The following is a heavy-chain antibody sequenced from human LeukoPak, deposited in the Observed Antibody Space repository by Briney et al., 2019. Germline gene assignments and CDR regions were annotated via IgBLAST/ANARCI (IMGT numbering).Heavy chain of an antibody. V-gene: IGHV1-2*02. J-gene: IGHJ5*02. CDR1: GYTFTGYY. Sequence: ASVKVSCKASGYTFTGYYMHWVRQAPGQGLEWMGWINPNSGGTNYAQKFQGRVTMTRDTSISTAYMELSRLRSDDTAVYYCARELELRSPFDPWGQGTLVTVSS. D-gene: IGHD1-7*01. CDR3: ARELELRSPFDP. CDR2: INPNSGGT.